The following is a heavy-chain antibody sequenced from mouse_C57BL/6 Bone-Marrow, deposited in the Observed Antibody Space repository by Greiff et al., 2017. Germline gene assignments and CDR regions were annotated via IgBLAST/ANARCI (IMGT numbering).Heavy chain of an antibody. D-gene: IGHD1-1*01. V-gene: IGHV1-26*01. J-gene: IGHJ1*03. CDR3: ARHYGSSSLWYFDV. CDR1: GYTFTDYY. Sequence: EVQLQQSGPELVKPGASVKISCKASGYTFTDYYMNWVKQSHGKSLEWIGDINPNNGGTSYNQKFKGKATLTVDKSSSTAYMELRSLTSEDSAVYYCARHYGSSSLWYFDVWGTGTTVTGSS. CDR2: INPNNGGT.